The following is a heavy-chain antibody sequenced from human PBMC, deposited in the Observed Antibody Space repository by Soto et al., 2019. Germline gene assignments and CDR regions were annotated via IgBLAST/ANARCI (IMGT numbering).Heavy chain of an antibody. CDR2: INHSGST. J-gene: IGHJ5*02. Sequence: PSETLSLTCAVYGGSFSGYYWSWIRQPPGKGLEWIGEINHSGSTNYNPSLKGRVTISVDTSKNQFSLKLSSVTAADTAVYYCARGVIVVVPAAGSWFDPWGQGTLVTVSS. CDR1: GGSFSGYY. CDR3: ARGVIVVVPAAGSWFDP. V-gene: IGHV4-34*01. D-gene: IGHD2-2*01.